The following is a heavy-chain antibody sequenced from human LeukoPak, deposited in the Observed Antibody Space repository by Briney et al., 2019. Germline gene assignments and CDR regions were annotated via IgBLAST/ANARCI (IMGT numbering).Heavy chain of an antibody. D-gene: IGHD6-13*01. Sequence: GGSLRLSCAASGFTFSSYSMNWVRQAPGKGLEWVSSISSSSYIYYADSVKGRFTISRDNAKNSLYLQMNSLRAEDTAVYYCASSVAAAGRALDYWGQGTLVTVSS. CDR2: ISSSSYI. J-gene: IGHJ4*02. CDR3: ASSVAAAGRALDY. CDR1: GFTFSSYS. V-gene: IGHV3-21*01.